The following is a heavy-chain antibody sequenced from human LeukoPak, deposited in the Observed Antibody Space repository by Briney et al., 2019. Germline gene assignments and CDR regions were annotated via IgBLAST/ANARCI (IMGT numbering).Heavy chain of an antibody. V-gene: IGHV3-33*06. CDR1: GFTFSTYG. D-gene: IGHD1-14*01. CDR2: IWYDGSNK. CDR3: AKDSNPAGYYYMDV. J-gene: IGHJ6*03. Sequence: GGSLRLSCAASGFTFSTYGMYWVRQAPGKGLDWMAVIWYDGSNKYYADSVKGRFTISRDNSKNTLYLQMNSLRAEDTAVYYCAKDSNPAGYYYMDVWGKGTTVTVSS.